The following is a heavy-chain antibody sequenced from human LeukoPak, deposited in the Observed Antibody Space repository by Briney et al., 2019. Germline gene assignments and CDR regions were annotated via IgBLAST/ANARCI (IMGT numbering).Heavy chain of an antibody. CDR1: GFTFSSYS. CDR2: ISSSSSYI. V-gene: IGHV3-21*01. D-gene: IGHD6-19*01. J-gene: IGHJ4*02. Sequence: GGPLRLSCAASGFTFSSYSMNWVRQAPGKGLEWVSSISSSSSYIYYADSVKGRFTISRDNAKNSLYLQMNSLRAEDTAVYYCARDRLVIAVAMKFDYWGQGTLVTVSS. CDR3: ARDRLVIAVAMKFDY.